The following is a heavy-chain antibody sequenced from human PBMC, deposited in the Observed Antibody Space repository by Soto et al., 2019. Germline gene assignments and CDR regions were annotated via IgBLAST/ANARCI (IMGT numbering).Heavy chain of an antibody. CDR3: ARGRIIVAGGFDP. J-gene: IGHJ5*02. CDR1: GYTFTSYD. CDR2: MNPSTGNT. V-gene: IGHV1-8*01. Sequence: QVQLVQSGAEVKKPGASVKVSCKASGYTFTSYDIIWVRQATGQGLEWMGWMNPSTGNTDSAEKFPGRPTMTRNTSISTVYRELSSLSFEDTAVYYCARGRIIVAGGFDPWGQGTLLTVSS. D-gene: IGHD6-19*01.